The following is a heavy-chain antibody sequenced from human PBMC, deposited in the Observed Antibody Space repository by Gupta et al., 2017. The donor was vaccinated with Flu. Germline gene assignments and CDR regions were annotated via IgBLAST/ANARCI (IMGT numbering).Heavy chain of an antibody. CDR2: ISGSSLST. J-gene: IGHJ4*02. CDR1: GFTFSSYA. V-gene: IGHV3-23*01. CDR3: AKPIFGVVVDSAIFGN. D-gene: IGHD3-3*01. Sequence: EVHLFEPGGALVQPGGSLRLSCTTSGFTFSSYAMSWVRQAPGKGLEWVSSISGSSLSTYYADSVKGRFTISRDNAKSTLYIQMNSLRDEDTALYFCAKPIFGVVVDSAIFGNWGRGTLVTVSS.